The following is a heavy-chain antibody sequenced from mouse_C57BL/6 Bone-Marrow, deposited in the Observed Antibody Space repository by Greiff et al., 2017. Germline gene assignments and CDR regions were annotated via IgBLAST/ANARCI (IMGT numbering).Heavy chain of an antibody. CDR1: GYTFTSYW. CDR3: ARWRYYVHYAMDY. J-gene: IGHJ4*01. V-gene: IGHV1-64*01. D-gene: IGHD1-1*01. Sequence: QVQLQQPGAELVKPGASVKLSCKASGYTFTSYWMHWVKQRPGQGLEWIGMIHPNSGSTNYNEKFKSKATLTVDQSSSTAYIQLSSLTSEDSAVYDCARWRYYVHYAMDYWGQGTSVTVSS. CDR2: IHPNSGST.